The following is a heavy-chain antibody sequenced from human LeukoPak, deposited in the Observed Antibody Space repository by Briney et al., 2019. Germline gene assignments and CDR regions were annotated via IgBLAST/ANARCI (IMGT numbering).Heavy chain of an antibody. CDR1: GYTIIGYY. Sequence: ASVKVSCKASGYTIIGYYIHWVRQAPGQGLEWMGWINPNSGGTNYAQKFQGRVTMTRDTSISTAYMELNRLTSDDTAVYYCARGSKYDYWGQGALVTVSS. V-gene: IGHV1-2*02. CDR2: INPNSGGT. J-gene: IGHJ4*02. CDR3: ARGSKYDY.